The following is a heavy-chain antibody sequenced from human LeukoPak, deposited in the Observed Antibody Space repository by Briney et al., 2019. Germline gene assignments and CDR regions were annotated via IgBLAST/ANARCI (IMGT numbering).Heavy chain of an antibody. D-gene: IGHD3-16*01. J-gene: IGHJ6*02. CDR1: GGSISSYY. Sequence: PSETLSLTCTVSGGSISSYYWSWIRQPPGKGLEWIGYIYYSGSTNYNPSPKSRVTISVDTSKNQFSLKLSSVTAADTAVYYCARGLGGYYYYGMDVWGQGTTVTVSS. CDR2: IYYSGST. CDR3: ARGLGGYYYYGMDV. V-gene: IGHV4-59*01.